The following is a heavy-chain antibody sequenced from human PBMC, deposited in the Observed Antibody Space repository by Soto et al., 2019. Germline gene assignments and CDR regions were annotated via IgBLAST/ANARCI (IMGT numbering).Heavy chain of an antibody. CDR3: ARVDHRGYFAILTDY. D-gene: IGHD3-9*01. V-gene: IGHV4-31*03. J-gene: IGHJ4*02. CDR1: VESLSSGGHY. Sequence: SETLGIACTLSVESLSSGGHYWSWIRQHPGKGLEWIGHIYDSVNTYYSPSLRSRVTISADMSKNQFSLNLRSVTAADTAVYYSARVDHRGYFAILTDYWGKGNLVTVSS. CDR2: IYDSVNT.